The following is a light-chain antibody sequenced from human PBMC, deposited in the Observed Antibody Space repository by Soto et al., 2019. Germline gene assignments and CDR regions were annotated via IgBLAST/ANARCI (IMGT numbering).Light chain of an antibody. CDR2: EVT. CDR1: SSDVGRYNY. Sequence: QSVLTQPPSASGSPGQSVTISCTGTSSDVGRYNYVSWYQQHPGKAPKLMISEVTKRPSGVPDRFSGSKSGNTASLTVSGLQAEDEDDYYCSSYAGGNNLYVFGTGTKVTVL. CDR3: SSYAGGNNLYV. J-gene: IGLJ1*01. V-gene: IGLV2-8*01.